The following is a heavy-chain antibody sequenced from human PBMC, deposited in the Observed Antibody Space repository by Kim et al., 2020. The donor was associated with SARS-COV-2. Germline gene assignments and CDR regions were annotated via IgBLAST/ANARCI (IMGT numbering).Heavy chain of an antibody. Sequence: SVKVSCKASGCTFSSYAISWVRQAPGQGIEWMGGIIPIFGTANYAQKFQGRVTITADESTSTAYMELSSLRSEDTAVYYCARVGVSSRDDYWGQGTLVTVSS. CDR3: ARVGVSSRDDY. J-gene: IGHJ4*02. D-gene: IGHD3-10*01. CDR1: GCTFSSYA. V-gene: IGHV1-69*13. CDR2: IIPIFGTA.